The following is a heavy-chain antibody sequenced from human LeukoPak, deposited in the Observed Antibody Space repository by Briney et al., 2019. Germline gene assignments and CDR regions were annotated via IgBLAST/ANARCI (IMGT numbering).Heavy chain of an antibody. CDR1: GGSISSYY. Sequence: PSETLSLTCTVSGGSISSYYWSWIRQPPGKGLEWIGYIHYGGSTNYNPSLKSRVTISVDTSKNQFSLKVSSVTAADTAVYYCARHSSTYYRFDYWGQGTLVSVSS. CDR2: IHYGGST. D-gene: IGHD3-22*01. J-gene: IGHJ4*02. V-gene: IGHV4-59*08. CDR3: ARHSSTYYRFDY.